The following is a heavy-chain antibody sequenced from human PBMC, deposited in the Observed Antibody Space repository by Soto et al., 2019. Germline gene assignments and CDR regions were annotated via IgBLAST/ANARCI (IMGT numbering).Heavy chain of an antibody. CDR1: GYTFTSYD. CDR2: MNPNSGNT. CDR3: ATGREWPDEGTFDY. J-gene: IGHJ4*02. D-gene: IGHD3-3*01. V-gene: IGHV1-8*01. Sequence: ASVKVSCKASGYTFTSYDINWVRQATGQGLEWMGWMNPNSGNTGYAQKFQGRVTMTRNPSISTAYMELSSLRSEDTAVYYCATGREWPDEGTFDYWGQGTLVTVSS.